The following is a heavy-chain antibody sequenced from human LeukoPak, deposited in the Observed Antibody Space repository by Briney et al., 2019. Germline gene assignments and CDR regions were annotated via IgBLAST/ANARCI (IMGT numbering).Heavy chain of an antibody. CDR1: GYSFSSYW. CDR3: ARHYYASGSYYNDY. CDR2: IYPGDSDT. J-gene: IGHJ4*02. D-gene: IGHD3-10*01. Sequence: TGESLKIYCKGSGYSFSSYWIGWVRQMPGKGLEWMGIIYPGDSDTRYSPSFQGQVTISADKSISTAYLQWSSLKASDTAMYYCARHYYASGSYYNDYWGRGTLVTVSS. V-gene: IGHV5-51*01.